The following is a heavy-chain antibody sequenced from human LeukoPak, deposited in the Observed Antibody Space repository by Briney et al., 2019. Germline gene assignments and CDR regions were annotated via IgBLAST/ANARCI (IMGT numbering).Heavy chain of an antibody. Sequence: ASVKVSCKASGYTFTGYYMHWVRQAPGQGLGWMGWINPNSGGTNYAQKFQGRVTMTRDTSISTAYMELSRLRSDDTAVYYCARMMGYYDSSGYYYPFDYWGQGTLVTVSS. D-gene: IGHD3-22*01. CDR3: ARMMGYYDSSGYYYPFDY. V-gene: IGHV1-2*02. J-gene: IGHJ4*02. CDR1: GYTFTGYY. CDR2: INPNSGGT.